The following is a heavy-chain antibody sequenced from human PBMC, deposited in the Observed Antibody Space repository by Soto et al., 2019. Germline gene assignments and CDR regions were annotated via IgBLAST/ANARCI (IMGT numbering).Heavy chain of an antibody. V-gene: IGHV4-39*01. CDR1: GGSISSSSYY. Sequence: SETLSLTCTVSGGSISSSSYYWGWIRQPPGKGLEWIGSIYYSGSTYYNPSLKSRVTISVDTSKNQFSLKLSSVTAADTAVYYCARHHTTLTTTWYFDYWGQGTLVTAPQ. CDR3: ARHHTTLTTTWYFDY. D-gene: IGHD4-17*01. J-gene: IGHJ4*02. CDR2: IYYSGST.